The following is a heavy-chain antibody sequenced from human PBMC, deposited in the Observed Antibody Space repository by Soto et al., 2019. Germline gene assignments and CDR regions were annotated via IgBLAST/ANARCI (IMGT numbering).Heavy chain of an antibody. CDR1: GYNFATHW. J-gene: IGHJ6*02. CDR3: ATPGGFGMDV. V-gene: IGHV5-51*01. D-gene: IGHD5-12*01. CDR2: IFPGDAET. Sequence: GESLKISCQGSGYNFATHWIGWVRHKAGKGLEWMGIIFPGDAETRYSPSFQGHITISADKSISIAYLRWSSLKASDTGMYYCATPGGFGMDVWGQGTTVTVSS.